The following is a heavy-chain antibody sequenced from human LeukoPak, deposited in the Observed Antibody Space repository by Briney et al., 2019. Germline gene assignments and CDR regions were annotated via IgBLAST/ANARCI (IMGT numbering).Heavy chain of an antibody. D-gene: IGHD2-2*01. J-gene: IGHJ4*02. V-gene: IGHV3-23*01. Sequence: GGSLRLSCAASGFTFSSYAMSWVRQAPGKGLEWVSAISGSGGSTYYADSVKGRFTISRDNSKNTLYLQMNSRRAEDTAVYYCAKEEDIVVVPAATLDYWGQGTLVTVSS. CDR2: ISGSGGST. CDR3: AKEEDIVVVPAATLDY. CDR1: GFTFSSYA.